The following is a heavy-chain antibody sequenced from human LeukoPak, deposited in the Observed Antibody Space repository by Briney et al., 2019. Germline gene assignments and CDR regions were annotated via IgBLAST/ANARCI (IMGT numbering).Heavy chain of an antibody. Sequence: PSETLSLTCTVSGGSISSYYWSWIRQPPGKGLEWIGYIYYSGSTNYNPSLKSRVTISVDTSTNQFSLKLSSVTAADTAVYYCAREGGSSKVDYWGQGTLVTVSS. J-gene: IGHJ4*02. D-gene: IGHD6-6*01. CDR2: IYYSGST. CDR1: GGSISSYY. CDR3: AREGGSSKVDY. V-gene: IGHV4-59*01.